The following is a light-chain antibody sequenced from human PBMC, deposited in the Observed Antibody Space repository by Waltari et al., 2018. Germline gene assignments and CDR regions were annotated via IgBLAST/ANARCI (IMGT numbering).Light chain of an antibody. Sequence: DVVMTQSPLSLPVTLGQPASISCKSSQSLVHSDGNTYWALFQQRQGQSPKRLIYKVSNRASEVPDRFSASGSGTDFTLKISRVEAEDVVVYYCMQGTHWPLTFGGGTKVEIK. CDR1: QSLVHSDGNTY. CDR3: MQGTHWPLT. CDR2: KVS. J-gene: IGKJ4*01. V-gene: IGKV2-30*02.